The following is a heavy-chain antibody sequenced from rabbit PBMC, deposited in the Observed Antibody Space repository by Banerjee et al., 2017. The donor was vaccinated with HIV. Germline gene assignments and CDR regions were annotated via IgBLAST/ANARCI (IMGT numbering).Heavy chain of an antibody. CDR3: ARDLAGVIGWNFNL. CDR1: GFDFSSNA. V-gene: IGHV1S47*01. CDR2: IYCGDGNT. J-gene: IGHJ4*01. D-gene: IGHD4-1*01. Sequence: QEQLVESGGGLVQPEGSLTLTCKASGFDFSSNAMCWVRQAPGKRPEWIACIYCGDGNTYSTSWLNGRFTISKTSSTTVTLQMTSLTAADTATYFCARDLAGVIGWNFNLWGQGTLVTVS.